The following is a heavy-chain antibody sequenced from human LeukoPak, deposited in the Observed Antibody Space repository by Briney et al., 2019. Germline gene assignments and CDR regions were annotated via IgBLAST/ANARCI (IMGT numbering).Heavy chain of an antibody. D-gene: IGHD2-15*01. CDR3: AKMGGRCSGGSCYGPDYYYYYGMDV. CDR1: GFTFSSYS. CDR2: ISYDGSNK. J-gene: IGHJ6*02. V-gene: IGHV3-30*18. Sequence: GGSLRLSCAASGFTFSSYSMHWVRQAPGKGLEWVAVISYDGSNKYYADSVKGRFTISRDNSKNTLYLQMNSLRAEDTAVYYCAKMGGRCSGGSCYGPDYYYYYGMDVWGQGTTVTVSS.